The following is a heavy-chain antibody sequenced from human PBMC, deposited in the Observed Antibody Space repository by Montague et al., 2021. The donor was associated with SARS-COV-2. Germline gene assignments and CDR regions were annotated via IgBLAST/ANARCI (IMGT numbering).Heavy chain of an antibody. V-gene: IGHV3-30-3*01. CDR3: AREIGTSGWAGFFDF. CDR2: FPSDGGHT. D-gene: IGHD6-19*01. J-gene: IGHJ4*02. Sequence: SLRLSCAASGFTFTTYVYHWVRQAPGGGLEWVALFPSDGGHTQYADSVRGRFTIYRDTSISTLYLQMDSLRPGDTAVYFCAREIGTSGWAGFFDFRGQGTLVTVSP. CDR1: GFTFTTYV.